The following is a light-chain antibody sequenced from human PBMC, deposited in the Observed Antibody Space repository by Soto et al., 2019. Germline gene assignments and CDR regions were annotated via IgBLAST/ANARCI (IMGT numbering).Light chain of an antibody. CDR2: GAS. CDR1: QSVSSSY. V-gene: IGKV3-20*01. Sequence: EIVXTXSPXTLSLSPGERATLSCRASQSVSSSYLAWYRQKPGQAPRLLIYGASGRATGIPDRFSGSGSGTDFTLTISRLEPEDFAVYYCQQYGSSPLFTFGPGTKVDIK. J-gene: IGKJ3*01. CDR3: QQYGSSPLFT.